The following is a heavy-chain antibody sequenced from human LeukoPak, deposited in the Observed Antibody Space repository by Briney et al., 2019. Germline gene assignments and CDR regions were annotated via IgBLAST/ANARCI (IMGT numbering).Heavy chain of an antibody. V-gene: IGHV3-30*02. CDR2: IRYDGSNK. D-gene: IGHD3-3*01. J-gene: IGHJ4*02. Sequence: GGSLRLSCAASGFTFSSYGMHWVRQAPGKGLEWVAFIRYDGSNKYYADSVKGRFTISRDSSKNTLYLQMNSLRAEDTAVYYCAKDRGFLEWPLDYWGQGTLVTVSS. CDR3: AKDRGFLEWPLDY. CDR1: GFTFSSYG.